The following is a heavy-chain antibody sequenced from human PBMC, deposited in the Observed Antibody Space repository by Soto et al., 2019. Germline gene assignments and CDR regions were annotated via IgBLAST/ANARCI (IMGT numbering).Heavy chain of an antibody. V-gene: IGHV1-3*05. D-gene: IGHD2-15*01. Sequence: QVQLVQSGAEEKKPGASVKVSCKASGYTFTSYAMHWVRQAPGKRLEWMGWINAGNGNPKYSQKFQGRVTITRDTSAGTAYMGLCSLGSDDTAVYYCAIGTVVTHFDSWAQGPLVTVSS. CDR3: AIGTVVTHFDS. CDR2: INAGNGNP. J-gene: IGHJ4*02. CDR1: GYTFTSYA.